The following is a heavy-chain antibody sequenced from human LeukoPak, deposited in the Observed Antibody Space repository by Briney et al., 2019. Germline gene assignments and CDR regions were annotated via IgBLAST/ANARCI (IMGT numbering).Heavy chain of an antibody. CDR3: ARDKYCYGSGPEGFDY. J-gene: IGHJ4*02. V-gene: IGHV4-4*02. D-gene: IGHD3-10*01. CDR1: VGSIRSSNW. Sequence: SETLSLTCAVSVGSIRSSNWWSWAGHPPGKGLEWIGESYHSGSTNYTPSLTSRVTQPVHKTKHKSSLKLSSVTAADTAVYYCARDKYCYGSGPEGFDYWGQGTLVT. CDR2: SYHSGST.